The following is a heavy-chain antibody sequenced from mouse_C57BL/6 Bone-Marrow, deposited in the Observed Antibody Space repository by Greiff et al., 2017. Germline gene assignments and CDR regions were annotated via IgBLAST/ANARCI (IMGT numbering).Heavy chain of an antibody. CDR2: IYPVSGET. CDR3: GREGLDYADGAFYMDY. V-gene: IGHV1-11*01. Sequence: VQLQQSGAELASPGASVTLSCKASGYTFTDHIMNWVKKRPGQGLEWIGRIYPVSGETNYNQKFMGKATFSVDRSSSTVYMVLNRVKSEDPSLSYCGREGLDYADGAFYMDYWGQGTTLTVSS. J-gene: IGHJ2*01. D-gene: IGHD2-4*01. CDR1: GYTFTDHI.